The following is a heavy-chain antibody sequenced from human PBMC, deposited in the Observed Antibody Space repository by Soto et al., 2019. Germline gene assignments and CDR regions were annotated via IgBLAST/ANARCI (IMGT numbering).Heavy chain of an antibody. V-gene: IGHV3-NL1*01. CDR3: ATGSTGTTPY. CDR2: IYAGGST. CDR1: GFTFSSYG. Sequence: GGSLRLSCAASGFTFSSYGMHWVRQAPGKGLEWVAVIYAGGSTYYADSVKGRFTISRDNSKNTLYLQMNTLRAEDTAVYYCATGSTGTTPYWGQGTLVTVSS. J-gene: IGHJ4*02. D-gene: IGHD1-7*01.